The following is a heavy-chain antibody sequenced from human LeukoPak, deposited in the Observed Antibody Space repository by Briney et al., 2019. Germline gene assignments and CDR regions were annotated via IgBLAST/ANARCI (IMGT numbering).Heavy chain of an antibody. CDR2: INPDSVGP. D-gene: IGHD3-10*01. Sequence: ASVRVSCRAFGYTFTGYYIHWMRQAPGQGLEWMGRINPDSVGPNYAHKFQGRVTMTRDTSISTAYMDLSRLTSDDTAVYFCARDRGKVANDYWGQGTLVIVSS. V-gene: IGHV1-2*06. CDR3: ARDRGKVANDY. CDR1: GYTFTGYY. J-gene: IGHJ4*02.